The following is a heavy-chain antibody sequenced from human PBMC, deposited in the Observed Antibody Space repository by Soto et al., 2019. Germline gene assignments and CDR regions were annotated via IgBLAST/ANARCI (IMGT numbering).Heavy chain of an antibody. J-gene: IGHJ4*02. CDR3: SRLSGYDPAGAADK. CDR1: GASVSSAEHY. V-gene: IGHV4-30-4*01. CDR2: TYYSGGS. D-gene: IGHD5-12*01. Sequence: QVQLQESGPGLVKASQTLSLTCTLSGASVSSAEHYWSWIRQPPGKGLEWIGYTYYSGGSYYNASLQRRVRISVDTSQNQFSLKLTSVTAADTAVYYCSRLSGYDPAGAADKWGPGILVSVSS.